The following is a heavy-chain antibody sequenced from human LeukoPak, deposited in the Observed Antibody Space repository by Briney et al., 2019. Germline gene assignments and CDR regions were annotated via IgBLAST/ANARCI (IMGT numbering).Heavy chain of an antibody. Sequence: SETLSLTCTVSGGSISSSSYYWGWIRQPPGKGLEWIGSIYYSGSTYYNPSLKSRGTISVDTSKNQFSLKLSSVTAADTAVYYCARRAPGDYDILTGYPAYYYYYYYMDVWGKGTTVTVSS. J-gene: IGHJ6*03. CDR1: GGSISSSSYY. V-gene: IGHV4-39*01. CDR3: ARRAPGDYDILTGYPAYYYYYYYMDV. CDR2: IYYSGST. D-gene: IGHD3-9*01.